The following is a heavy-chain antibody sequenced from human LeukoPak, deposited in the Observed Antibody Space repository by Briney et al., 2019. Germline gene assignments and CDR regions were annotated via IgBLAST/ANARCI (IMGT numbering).Heavy chain of an antibody. CDR1: GFTFSSYS. CDR3: ARVGCRGGSCIDY. J-gene: IGHJ4*02. CDR2: ISSSSSYI. D-gene: IGHD2-15*01. V-gene: IGHV3-21*01. Sequence: GSLRLSCAASGFTFSSYSMNWVRQAPGKGLEWVSSISSSSSYIYYADSVKGRFTISRDNAKNSLYLQMNSLRAEDTAVYYCARVGCRGGSCIDYWGQGTLVTVSS.